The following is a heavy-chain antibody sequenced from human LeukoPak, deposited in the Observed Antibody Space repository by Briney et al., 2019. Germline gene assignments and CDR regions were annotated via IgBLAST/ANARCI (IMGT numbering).Heavy chain of an antibody. CDR3: TREAIATGYAYD. J-gene: IGHJ4*02. CDR2: ISSGGDRT. CDR1: GFSFSSYA. Sequence: GGTLRLSCAATGFSFSSYALSWVHQAPGKGMEWVSAISSGGDRTYYADSVTGRFTISRDNSKNMLFLQMSSLRAEDAAMYYCTREAIATGYAYDWGQGTLVTVFS. V-gene: IGHV3-23*01. D-gene: IGHD3-16*01.